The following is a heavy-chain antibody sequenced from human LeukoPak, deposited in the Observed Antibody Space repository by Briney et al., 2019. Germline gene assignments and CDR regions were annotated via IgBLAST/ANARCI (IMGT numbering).Heavy chain of an antibody. CDR2: IKQDGSEK. J-gene: IGHJ6*03. D-gene: IGHD6-19*01. CDR1: GFTFSSNW. CDR3: ARVAGYSSGWYLGGGLGYYYYYMDV. V-gene: IGHV3-7*03. Sequence: GGSLRLSCATSGFTFSSNWMSWVRQAPGKGLEWVANIKQDGSEKYYVDSVKGRFTISRDNAKNSLYLQMNSLRAEDTALYYCARVAGYSSGWYLGGGLGYYYYYMDVWGKGTTATVSS.